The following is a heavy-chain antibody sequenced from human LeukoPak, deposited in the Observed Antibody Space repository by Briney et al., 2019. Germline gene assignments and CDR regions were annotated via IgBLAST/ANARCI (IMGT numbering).Heavy chain of an antibody. CDR3: AKQLGYCSDGSCYFPY. CDR2: ISNNGGYT. CDR1: GFTFSSSA. D-gene: IGHD2-15*01. V-gene: IGHV3-23*01. J-gene: IGHJ4*02. Sequence: GGSLRLSCAASGFTFSSSALSWVRQAPGKGLEWVSAISNNGGYTYYADSVQGRFTISRDNSKSTLCLQMNSLRAEDTAVYYCAKQLGYCSDGSCYFPYWGQGTLVTVSS.